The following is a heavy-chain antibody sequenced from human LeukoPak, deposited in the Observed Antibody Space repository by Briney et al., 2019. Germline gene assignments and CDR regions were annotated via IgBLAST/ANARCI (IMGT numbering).Heavy chain of an antibody. V-gene: IGHV5-51*01. J-gene: IGHJ3*02. Sequence: PGESLKISCKGSGYSFTSYWIGWVLQMPGKGLEWMVIIYPGDSDTRYSPSFQGQVTISADKSISTAYLQWSSLKASDTAMYYCARHKGYCGGDDCDSFDIWGQGTMVTVSS. CDR3: ARHKGYCGGDDCDSFDI. CDR1: GYSFTSYW. CDR2: IYPGDSDT. D-gene: IGHD2-21*02.